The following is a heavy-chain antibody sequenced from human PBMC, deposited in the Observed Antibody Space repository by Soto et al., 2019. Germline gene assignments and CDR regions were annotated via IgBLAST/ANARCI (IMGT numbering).Heavy chain of an antibody. CDR1: GGTFSSYT. CDR2: IIPILGIA. Sequence: QVQLVQSGAEVKKPGSSVKVSCKASGGTFSSYTISWVRQAPGQGLEWMGRIIPILGIANYAQKFQGRVTITADKSTSTAYMELSSLRSEDTAVYYCARGGSTVTKLNWFDPWSQGTLVTVSS. D-gene: IGHD4-17*01. CDR3: ARGGSTVTKLNWFDP. J-gene: IGHJ5*02. V-gene: IGHV1-69*02.